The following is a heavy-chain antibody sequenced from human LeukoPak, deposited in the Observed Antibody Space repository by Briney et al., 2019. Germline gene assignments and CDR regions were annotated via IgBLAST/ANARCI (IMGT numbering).Heavy chain of an antibody. J-gene: IGHJ4*02. CDR3: ARLSIAARILDY. D-gene: IGHD6-6*01. Sequence: SETLSLTCTVSGGSISGSSYYWGWIRQPPGKGLEWIGSIYYSGSTYYNPSLKSRVTISVDTSKNQFSLKLSSVTAADTAVYYCARLSIAARILDYWGQGTLVTVSS. CDR2: IYYSGST. CDR1: GGSISGSSYY. V-gene: IGHV4-39*01.